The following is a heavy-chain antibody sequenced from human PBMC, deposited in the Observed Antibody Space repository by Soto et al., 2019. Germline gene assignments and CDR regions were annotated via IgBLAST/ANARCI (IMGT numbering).Heavy chain of an antibody. Sequence: APLKVSCKASGGGFSSYAISWVRQAPGQGLERRGGRIPIFGTASYAKKFQGRVTITADKSTRTAYMELSSLRSEDTAVYYCSRCQYYYDSSCYYWDAFDIWGQGTTVTVSS. CDR3: SRCQYYYDSSCYYWDAFDI. D-gene: IGHD3-22*01. CDR1: GGGFSSYA. CDR2: RIPIFGTA. V-gene: IGHV1-69*06. J-gene: IGHJ3*02.